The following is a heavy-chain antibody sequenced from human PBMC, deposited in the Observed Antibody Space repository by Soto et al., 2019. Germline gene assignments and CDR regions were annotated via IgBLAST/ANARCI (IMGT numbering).Heavy chain of an antibody. Sequence: SVKVSCKASGYTFTGYYMHWVRQAPGQGLEWMGWINPNSGGTNYAQKFQGRVTMTRDTSISTAYMELSRLRSDVTAVYYCARLHCSGGSCYSWGQGTLVTVSS. CDR2: INPNSGGT. V-gene: IGHV1-2*02. D-gene: IGHD2-15*01. CDR3: ARLHCSGGSCYS. CDR1: GYTFTGYY. J-gene: IGHJ4*02.